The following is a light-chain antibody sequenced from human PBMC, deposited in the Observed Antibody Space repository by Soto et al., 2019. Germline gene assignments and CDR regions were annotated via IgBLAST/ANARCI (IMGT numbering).Light chain of an antibody. V-gene: IGLV2-23*02. CDR3: CSYAGSSTYV. CDR2: EVS. CDR1: SIDVGSYNL. J-gene: IGLJ1*01. Sequence: QSVLTQPASVSGSPGQSITISCTGTSIDVGSYNLVSWYQQHPGKAPKVMIYEVSKRPSGVSNRFSGSKSGNTASLTISGLQAEDEADYYCCSYAGSSTYVFGTGTKLTVL.